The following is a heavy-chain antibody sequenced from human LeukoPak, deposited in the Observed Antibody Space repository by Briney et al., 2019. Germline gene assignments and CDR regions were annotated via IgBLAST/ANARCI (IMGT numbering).Heavy chain of an antibody. Sequence: GGSLRLSRAPSGFTFSGYSMNCVREAPGKRLEWVSSISESSSNIYYADSVNGRFTISRDNPKNSLYLQMNSLRAEDTAVYYCAKEAHLYDILTGYHYYFDYWGQGTLVTVSS. CDR1: GFTFSGYS. CDR2: ISESSSNI. J-gene: IGHJ4*01. V-gene: IGHV3-21*01. D-gene: IGHD3-9*01. CDR3: AKEAHLYDILTGYHYYFDY.